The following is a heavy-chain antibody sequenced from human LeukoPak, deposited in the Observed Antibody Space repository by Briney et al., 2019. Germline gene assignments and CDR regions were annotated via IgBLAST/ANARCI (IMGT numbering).Heavy chain of an antibody. CDR1: GFTFSSYG. J-gene: IGHJ4*02. CDR2: ISGSGGST. CDR3: AKDLGSVPAAPYFDY. D-gene: IGHD2-2*01. Sequence: GGTLRLSCAASGFTFSSYGMSWVRQAPGKGLEWVSAISGSGGSTYYADSVKGRFTISRDNSKNTLYLQMNSLRAEDTAVYYCAKDLGSVPAAPYFDYWGQGTLVTVSS. V-gene: IGHV3-23*01.